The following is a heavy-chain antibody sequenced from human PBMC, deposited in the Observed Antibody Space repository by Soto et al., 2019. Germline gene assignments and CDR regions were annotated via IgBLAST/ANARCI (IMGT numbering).Heavy chain of an antibody. CDR3: ARDIRGAN. CDR2: INSGGSNI. V-gene: IGHV3-11*01. CDR1: GFTFTDHY. Sequence: QVQLVESGGGLVKPGGSLRLSCTASGFTFTDHYMTWIRQAPGKGLEWVSYINSGGSNIYYADSVRGRFTISRDNAKNSVYLQMSSRRAEDTAIYDCARDIRGANWGQGTLVIVSS. J-gene: IGHJ4*02. D-gene: IGHD3-10*01.